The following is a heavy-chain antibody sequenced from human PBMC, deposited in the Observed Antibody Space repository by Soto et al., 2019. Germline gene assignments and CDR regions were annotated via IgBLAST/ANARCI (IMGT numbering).Heavy chain of an antibody. CDR3: ARALDLVSADFDY. CDR2: ISDDEIYK. V-gene: IGHV3-30-3*01. J-gene: IGHJ4*02. CDR1: GFTFRSYA. Sequence: QVWQVESGGGVVQAGRSLRLSCAASGFTFRSYAMHWVRQAPGKGLEWVAIISDDEIYKYYEDSVKCRFTISRDKSKHTLSLQMNSLRIEDRAVYCCARALDLVSADFDYWGQGSLVSFSS. D-gene: IGHD2-21*01.